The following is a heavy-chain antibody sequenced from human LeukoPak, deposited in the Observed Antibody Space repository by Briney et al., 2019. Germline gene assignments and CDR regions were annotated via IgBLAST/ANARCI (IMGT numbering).Heavy chain of an antibody. CDR2: MNQDGSEK. V-gene: IGHV3-7*01. Sequence: SGGSLRLSCAASGFTFSSYGMSWVRQAPGKGLEWVANMNQDGSEKYYVDSVKGRFTISRDNAKNSMYLQVNSLRAEDTAVYYCARDGAARISGSFGDWGQGTLLTVSS. CDR1: GFTFSSYG. D-gene: IGHD3-10*01. CDR3: ARDGAARISGSFGD. J-gene: IGHJ4*02.